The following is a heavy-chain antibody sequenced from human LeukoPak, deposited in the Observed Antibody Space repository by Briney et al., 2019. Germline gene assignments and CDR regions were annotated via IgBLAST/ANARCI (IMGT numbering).Heavy chain of an antibody. CDR1: GFTLSSYA. D-gene: IGHD1-1*01. V-gene: IGHV3-64*01. CDR3: ARATGTLDY. Sequence: GGSLRLSCAASGFTLSSYAMHWVRQAPGKGLEYVSAISSNGGSTYYANSVKGRFTISRDNSKNTLYLQMGSLRAEDMAVYYCARATGTLDYWGQGTLVTVSS. J-gene: IGHJ4*02. CDR2: ISSNGGST.